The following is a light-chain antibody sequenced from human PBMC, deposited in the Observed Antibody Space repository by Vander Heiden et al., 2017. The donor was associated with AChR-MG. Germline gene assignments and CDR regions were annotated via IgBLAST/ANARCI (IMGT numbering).Light chain of an antibody. V-gene: IGKV3-15*01. CDR2: DAS. Sequence: EVVIPQSPATLSLSPGERATLSCRASQRFSYNLVWYQQKPGQAPRLLIHDASTRATGIPARFSGSGFGTEFTLTISSLQSEDFAVYYCQQYNDWPRTFGQGTKVEI. CDR1: QRFSYN. CDR3: QQYNDWPRT. J-gene: IGKJ1*01.